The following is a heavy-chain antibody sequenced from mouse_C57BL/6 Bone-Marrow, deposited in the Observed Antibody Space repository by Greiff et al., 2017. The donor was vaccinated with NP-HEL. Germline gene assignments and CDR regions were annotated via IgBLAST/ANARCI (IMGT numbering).Heavy chain of an antibody. J-gene: IGHJ2*01. CDR3: ARLNYGSSLDY. Sequence: VKLQESGAELVRPGTSVKVSCKASGYAFTNYLIEWVKQRPGQGLEWIGVINPGSGGTNYNEKFKGKATLTADKSSSTAYMQLSSLTSEDSAVYFCARLNYGSSLDYWGQGTTLTVSS. CDR2: INPGSGGT. D-gene: IGHD1-1*01. V-gene: IGHV1-54*01. CDR1: GYAFTNYL.